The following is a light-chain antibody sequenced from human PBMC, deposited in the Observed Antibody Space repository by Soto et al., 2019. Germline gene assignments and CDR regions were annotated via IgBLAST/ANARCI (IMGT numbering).Light chain of an antibody. J-gene: IGKJ4*01. Sequence: DIQMTQSPSSVSASVGDRVTITCRASENINNWLDWYQQKPGKAPNLLIYETSTLQSGVPSRFSGSRSGADFTLTISSLQPEDFATYYCQQASSYHLTFGGGTRVE. CDR3: QQASSYHLT. V-gene: IGKV1-12*01. CDR1: ENINNW. CDR2: ETS.